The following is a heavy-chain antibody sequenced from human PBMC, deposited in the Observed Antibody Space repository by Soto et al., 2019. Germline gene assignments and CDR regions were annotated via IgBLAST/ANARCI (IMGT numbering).Heavy chain of an antibody. CDR3: VGGQYYFDY. CDR2: ISYDGSDK. D-gene: IGHD3-10*01. J-gene: IGHJ4*02. Sequence: QVQLVESGGGVVQPGRSLRLSCAASGFPFTSYGMHWVREGPDKGLEWVAIISYDGSDKYYADSVKGRFTISRDNSKNTLYLQRNSLRPEDTGLYYCVGGQYYFDYRGQGTLVIVSS. V-gene: IGHV3-30*03. CDR1: GFPFTSYG.